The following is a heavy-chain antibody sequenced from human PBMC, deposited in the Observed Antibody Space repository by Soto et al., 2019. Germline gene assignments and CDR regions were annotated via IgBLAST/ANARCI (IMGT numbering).Heavy chain of an antibody. CDR3: AKRAAVAHYVYYFDY. Sequence: GGSLRLSXAASGFTFSSYAMSWVRQAPGKGLEWVSAISGSGGSTYYADSVKGRFTISRDNSKNTLYLQMNSLRAEDTAVYYCAKRAAVAHYVYYFDYWGQGTLVTVSS. D-gene: IGHD6-19*01. J-gene: IGHJ4*02. CDR2: ISGSGGST. CDR1: GFTFSSYA. V-gene: IGHV3-23*01.